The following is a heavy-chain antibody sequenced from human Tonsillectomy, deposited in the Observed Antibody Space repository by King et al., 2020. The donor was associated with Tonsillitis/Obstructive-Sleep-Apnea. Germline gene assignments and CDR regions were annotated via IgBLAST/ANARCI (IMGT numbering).Heavy chain of an antibody. J-gene: IGHJ4*02. Sequence: QLVQSGAEVKKPGASVKVSCKASGYTFTSYYMHWVRQAPGQGLEWMGIINPSGGSTSYAQKFQGRVTMTRDTSTGTVFMELSSLRSEDTAVYYCAGDGPPSYDFWSGYYGYFDYWGQGTLVTVSS. CDR2: INPSGGST. D-gene: IGHD3-3*01. CDR1: GYTFTSYY. V-gene: IGHV1-46*01. CDR3: AGDGPPSYDFWSGYYGYFDY.